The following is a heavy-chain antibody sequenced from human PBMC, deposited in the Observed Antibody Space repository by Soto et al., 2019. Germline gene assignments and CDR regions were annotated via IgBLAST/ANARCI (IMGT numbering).Heavy chain of an antibody. CDR3: AREHIGYCSSTSCYGGYYYGMDV. CDR2: IYYSGST. CDR1: GGSVSSGSYY. J-gene: IGHJ6*02. Sequence: SETLSLTCTVSGGSVSSGSYYWSWIRQPPGKGLEWIGYIYYSGSTNYNPSLKSRVTISVDTSKNQFSLKLSSVTAADTAVYYCAREHIGYCSSTSCYGGYYYGMDVWGQGTTVTVSS. D-gene: IGHD2-2*01. V-gene: IGHV4-61*01.